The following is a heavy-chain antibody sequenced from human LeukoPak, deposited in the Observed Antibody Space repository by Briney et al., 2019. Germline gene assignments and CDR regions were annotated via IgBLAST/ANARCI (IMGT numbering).Heavy chain of an antibody. Sequence: GGSLRLSCAASGFTFHDNAMHWVRQAPGKGLEWVSLISWDGGSTYYADSVKGRFTISRHNSKNSLYLQMNSLRAEDTALYYCAKDNMVRGITYYFDNWGQGTLVTVSS. V-gene: IGHV3-43D*03. CDR1: GFTFHDNA. D-gene: IGHD3-10*01. J-gene: IGHJ4*02. CDR3: AKDNMVRGITYYFDN. CDR2: ISWDGGST.